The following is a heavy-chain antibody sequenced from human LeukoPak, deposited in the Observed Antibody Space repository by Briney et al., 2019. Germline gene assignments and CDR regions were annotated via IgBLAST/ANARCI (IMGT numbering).Heavy chain of an antibody. D-gene: IGHD2-2*01. CDR2: ISAYNGNT. J-gene: IGHJ4*02. CDR3: ARDRYCSSTSCYAADY. V-gene: IGHV1-18*01. CDR1: GYTFTSYG. Sequence: ASVKVSCKASGYTFTSYGISWVRQAPGQGLEWMGWISAYNGNTNYAQKLQGRVTMTTDTSTSTAYMELRSLRSDDTAVYYCARDRYCSSTSCYAADYWGQGTPVTVSS.